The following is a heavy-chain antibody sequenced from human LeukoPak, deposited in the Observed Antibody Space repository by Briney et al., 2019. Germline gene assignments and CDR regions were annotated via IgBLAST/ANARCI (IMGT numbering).Heavy chain of an antibody. CDR3: ATVGSSLYYYGMDV. Sequence: ASVKVSCKVSGCTLTELSMHWVRQAPGKGLEWMGGFDPEDGETIYAQKFQGRVTMTEDTSTDTAYMELSSLRSEDTAVYYCATVGSSLYYYGMDVWGQGTTVTVSS. CDR1: GCTLTELS. J-gene: IGHJ6*02. D-gene: IGHD6-6*01. CDR2: FDPEDGET. V-gene: IGHV1-24*01.